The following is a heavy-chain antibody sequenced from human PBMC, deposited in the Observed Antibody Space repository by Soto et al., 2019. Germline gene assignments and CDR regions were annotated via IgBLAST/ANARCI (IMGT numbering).Heavy chain of an antibody. CDR2: SNPSGGGT. D-gene: IGHD6-19*01. V-gene: IGHV1-46*01. CDR3: ATYSGAREGSSGWTFDN. CDR1: GFTFTSYC. Sequence: QVQLAQSGAEVKKPGASVMVSCKTSGFTFTSYCMHWLRQAPGQVLEWMGISNPSGGGTSYAQKFQGRVTMTRDTCTSTDYTGMSSLRHEDTAMSYCATYSGAREGSSGWTFDNRGQRTLVTVS. J-gene: IGHJ1*01.